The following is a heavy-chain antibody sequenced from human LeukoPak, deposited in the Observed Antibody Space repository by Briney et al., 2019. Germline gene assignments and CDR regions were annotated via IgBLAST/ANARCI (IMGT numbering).Heavy chain of an antibody. CDR1: GFTFSGYS. D-gene: IGHD2-2*01. J-gene: IGHJ6*03. CDR3: ARETKYQLLLRVSFNMDV. CDR2: ISSGSSAI. Sequence: GGSLRLSCAASGFTFSGYSMNWVRQAPGKGLEWVSYISSGSSAIYYADSVRGRFTISRDNAKNSLYLQMNSLRAEDTAVYYCARETKYQLLLRVSFNMDVWGKGTTVTVSS. V-gene: IGHV3-48*04.